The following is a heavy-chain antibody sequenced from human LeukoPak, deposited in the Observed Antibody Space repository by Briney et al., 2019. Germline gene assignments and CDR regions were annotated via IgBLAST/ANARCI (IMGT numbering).Heavy chain of an antibody. J-gene: IGHJ6*02. CDR2: IYTSGST. Sequence: SETLSLTCTVSGGSISSYYWSWIRQPAGKGLEWIGRIYTSGSTNYNPSLKSRVTMSVDTSKNQFSLKLSSVTAADTAVYYCARGLGGCSGGSCYYYYYGMDVWGQGTTVTVSS. D-gene: IGHD2-15*01. CDR3: ARGLGGCSGGSCYYYYYGMDV. V-gene: IGHV4-4*07. CDR1: GGSISSYY.